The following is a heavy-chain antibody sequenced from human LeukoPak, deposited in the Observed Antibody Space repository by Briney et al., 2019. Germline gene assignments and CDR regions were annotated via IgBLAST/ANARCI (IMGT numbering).Heavy chain of an antibody. J-gene: IGHJ4*02. CDR3: ARVMITFGGVIADY. V-gene: IGHV1-69*04. D-gene: IGHD3-16*01. Sequence: SSVKVSCKASGGTFSSYAISWVRQAPGQGLEWMGRIIPILGIANYAQKFQGRVTITADKSTSTAYMELSSLRSEDTAVYYCARVMITFGGVIADYWGQGTVVTVSS. CDR1: GGTFSSYA. CDR2: IIPILGIA.